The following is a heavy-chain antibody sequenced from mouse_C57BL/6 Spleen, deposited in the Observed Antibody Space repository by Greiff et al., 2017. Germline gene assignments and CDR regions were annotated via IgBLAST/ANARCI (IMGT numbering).Heavy chain of an antibody. V-gene: IGHV1-82*01. D-gene: IGHD4-1*01. CDR3: ARLTWDYFDY. CDR1: GYEFSSSW. CDR2: IYPGDGDT. J-gene: IGHJ2*01. Sequence: QVQLKESGPELVKPGASVKISCKASGYEFSSSWMNWVKQRPGKGLEWIGRIYPGDGDTNYNGKFKGKATLTAAKSSSTAYMQLSSLTSEDSAVYFCARLTWDYFDYWGQVTTLTVSS.